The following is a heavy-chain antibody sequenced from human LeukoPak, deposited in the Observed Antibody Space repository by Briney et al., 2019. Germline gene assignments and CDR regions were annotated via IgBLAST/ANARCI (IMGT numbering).Heavy chain of an antibody. CDR3: ARHRTYSNYGNTPYYYYMDV. J-gene: IGHJ6*03. CDR1: GGSFSGYY. V-gene: IGHV4-34*01. Sequence: SETLSLTCAVYGGSFSGYYWSWIRQPPGKGLEWIGEINHSGSTNYNPSLKSRVTISVDTSKNQFSLKLSSVTAADTAVYYCARHRTYSNYGNTPYYYYMDVWGKGTTVTVSS. CDR2: INHSGST. D-gene: IGHD4-11*01.